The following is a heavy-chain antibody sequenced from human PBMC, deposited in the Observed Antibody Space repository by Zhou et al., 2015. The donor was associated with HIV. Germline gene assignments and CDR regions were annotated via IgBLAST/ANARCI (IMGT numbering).Heavy chain of an antibody. CDR1: GFTFSSYA. V-gene: IGHV3-33*08. Sequence: VQLVESGGGLVKPGRSLRLSCAASGFTFSSYAMHWVRQAPGKGLEWVAVMRFDGNHEYYADSVKGRFTISRDNAKNSLYLQMNSLRAEDTAVYYCARDPMDYYGSGRDIWGQGTMVTVSS. J-gene: IGHJ3*02. CDR3: ARDPMDYYGSGRDI. D-gene: IGHD3-10*01. CDR2: MRFDGNHE.